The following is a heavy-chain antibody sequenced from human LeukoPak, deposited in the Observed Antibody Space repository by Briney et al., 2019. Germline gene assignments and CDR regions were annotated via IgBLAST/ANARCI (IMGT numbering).Heavy chain of an antibody. V-gene: IGHV3-48*03. D-gene: IGHD6-13*01. CDR1: GFTFTNFE. J-gene: IGHJ4*02. CDR3: ARHSSSWYYFDY. CDR2: ISYSGSTT. Sequence: QPGGSLRLSCAASGFTFTNFEMNWVRQAPGKGLEWVSYISYSGSTTSYADSVKGRFTISRDNAKNSLYLQMNSLRAEDTAVYYCARHSSSWYYFDYWGQGTLVTVSS.